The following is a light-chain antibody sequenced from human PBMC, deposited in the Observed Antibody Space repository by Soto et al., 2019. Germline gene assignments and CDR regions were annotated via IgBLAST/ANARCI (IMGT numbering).Light chain of an antibody. Sequence: EIVLTQSPGTLSLSPGERATLSCRASQSVSSSRLAWYRQKPGQAPRLLIYGASSRATGIPDRFSGSGSGADFTLTISRLEPEDFGVYYCQQYHNSILMFGQGTKVDIK. CDR3: QQYHNSILM. CDR1: QSVSSSR. CDR2: GAS. V-gene: IGKV3-20*01. J-gene: IGKJ1*01.